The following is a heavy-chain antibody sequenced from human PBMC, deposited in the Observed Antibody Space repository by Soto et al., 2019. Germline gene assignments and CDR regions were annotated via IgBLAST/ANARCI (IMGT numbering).Heavy chain of an antibody. J-gene: IGHJ5*02. D-gene: IGHD6-25*01. Sequence: SETLSLTCTVSGGSISSGDYYWSWIRQPPGKGLEWIGYIYYSGSTYYNPSLKSRVTISVDTSKNQFSLKLSSVTAADTAVYYCAREGRLSLRLGPWGQGTLVTVSS. CDR1: GGSISSGDYY. CDR3: AREGRLSLRLGP. V-gene: IGHV4-30-4*01. CDR2: IYYSGST.